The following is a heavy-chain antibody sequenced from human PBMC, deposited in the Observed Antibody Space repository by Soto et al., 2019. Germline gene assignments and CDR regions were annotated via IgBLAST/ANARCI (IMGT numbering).Heavy chain of an antibody. CDR2: IYYSGST. V-gene: IGHV4-59*01. D-gene: IGHD3-9*01. CDR3: ASLTGYYNWFDP. Sequence: PSETLSLTCTVSGGSISSYYWSWIRQPPGKGLEWIGYIYYSGSTNYNPSLKSRVTISVDTSKNQFSLKLSSVTAADTAVYYCASLTGYYNWFDPWGQGTLVTVSS. CDR1: GGSISSYY. J-gene: IGHJ5*02.